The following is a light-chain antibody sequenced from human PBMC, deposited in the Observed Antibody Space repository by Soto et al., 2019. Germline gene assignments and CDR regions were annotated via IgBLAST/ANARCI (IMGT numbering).Light chain of an antibody. Sequence: QSVLTQPPSASGTPGQRVTISCSGSSSNIGSNHVYWYQQLPGTAPKLFIYSNNQRPSGVLDRFSGSKSGTLAPLAISGLRSENEADYYCAAGDDSLSGYVFGTGTQLTVL. CDR1: SSNIGSNH. CDR2: SNN. V-gene: IGLV1-47*02. CDR3: AAGDDSLSGYV. J-gene: IGLJ7*01.